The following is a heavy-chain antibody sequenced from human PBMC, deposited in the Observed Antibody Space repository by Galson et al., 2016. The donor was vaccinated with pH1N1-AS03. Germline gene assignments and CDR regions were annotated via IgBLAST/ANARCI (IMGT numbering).Heavy chain of an antibody. CDR1: GGSLTDYQ. V-gene: IGHV4-34*01. CDR3: ARGNPFLGSSWYEDS. Sequence: ETLSLTCTVSGGSLTDYQWGWIRQSPGKGLEWIGEISHSGITDYSQSLKSRVSISVDTSKDQVSLNLSSMTAADAAVYYCARGNPFLGSSWYEDSWGQGTLVIVSS. J-gene: IGHJ4*02. CDR2: ISHSGIT. D-gene: IGHD6-13*01.